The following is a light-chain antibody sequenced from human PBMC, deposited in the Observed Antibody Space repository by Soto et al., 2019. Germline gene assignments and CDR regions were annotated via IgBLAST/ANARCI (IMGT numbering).Light chain of an antibody. CDR3: QQANSFPRT. CDR2: AAS. Sequence: DIPMTQSPSSVSASVGDRVTITCRASQGISNWLAWYQQKPGEAPKLLIYAASSLQGGVPTRFRGSGSGTDFTLTIRSLKPEDVATYYFQQANSFPRTFGHGTRLEIK. CDR1: QGISNW. V-gene: IGKV1D-12*01. J-gene: IGKJ5*01.